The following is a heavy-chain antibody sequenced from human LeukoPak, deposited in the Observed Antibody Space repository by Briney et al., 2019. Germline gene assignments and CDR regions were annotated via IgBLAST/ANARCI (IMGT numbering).Heavy chain of an antibody. CDR3: ARALSYGGKPC. Sequence: GGSLRLSCAASGFTFSSYAMHWVRQAPGKGLEWVAVISYDGSNKYYADPVKGRFTISRDNSKNTLYLQMNSLRAEDTAVYYCARALSYGGKPCWGQGTLVTVSS. J-gene: IGHJ4*02. D-gene: IGHD4-23*01. V-gene: IGHV3-30-3*01. CDR1: GFTFSSYA. CDR2: ISYDGSNK.